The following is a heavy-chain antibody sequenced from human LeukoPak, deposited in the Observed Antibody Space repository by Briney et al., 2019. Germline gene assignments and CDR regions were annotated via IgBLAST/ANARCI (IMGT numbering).Heavy chain of an antibody. D-gene: IGHD1-1*01. V-gene: IGHV4-4*07. CDR3: AGTLTRGYYYYYMDV. CDR1: GGPISSYY. Sequence: SETLSLTCTVSGGPISSYYWSWIRQPAGKGLEWIGRIYTSGSTNYNPSLKSRVTMSVDTSKNQFSLKLSSVTAADTAVYYCAGTLTRGYYYYYMDVWGKGTTVTVSS. J-gene: IGHJ6*03. CDR2: IYTSGST.